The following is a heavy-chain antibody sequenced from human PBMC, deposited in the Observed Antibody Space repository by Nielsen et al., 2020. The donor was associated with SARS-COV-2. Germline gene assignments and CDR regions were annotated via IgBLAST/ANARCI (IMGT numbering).Heavy chain of an antibody. Sequence: ESLKISCAASGFTFSSYAMSWVRQPPGKGLEWIGEINHSGSTNYNPSLKSRVTISVDTSKNQFSLKLSSVTAADTAVYYCARGKRSYGYSYWGQGTLVTVSS. D-gene: IGHD5-18*01. CDR2: INHSGST. V-gene: IGHV4-34*01. CDR3: ARGKRSYGYSY. J-gene: IGHJ4*02. CDR1: GFTFSSYA.